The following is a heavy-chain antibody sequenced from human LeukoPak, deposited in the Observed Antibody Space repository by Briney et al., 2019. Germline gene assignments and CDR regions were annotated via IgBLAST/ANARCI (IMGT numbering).Heavy chain of an antibody. CDR3: AKDYCRGTSCYLNWFDP. J-gene: IGHJ5*02. D-gene: IGHD2-2*01. V-gene: IGHV3-23*01. CDR2: ISGSGGST. CDR1: GFTFSSYA. Sequence: PGGSLRLSCAASGFTFSSYAMSWVRQAPGKGLEWVSAISGSGGSTYYVDSVKGRFTISRDNSKNTLYLQMNSLRAEDTAVYYCAKDYCRGTSCYLNWFDPWGQRTLVTVSS.